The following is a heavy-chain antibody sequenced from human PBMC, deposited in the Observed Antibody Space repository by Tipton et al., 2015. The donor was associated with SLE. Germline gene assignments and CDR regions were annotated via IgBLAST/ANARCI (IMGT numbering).Heavy chain of an antibody. CDR1: GGSISSSSNNYY. D-gene: IGHD7-27*01. Sequence: TLSLTCPVSGGSISSSSNNYYWGWIRQPPGKGLEWIGSIYYSGSTYYNPSLKSRVTMSVDSSKNQFSLKLSSVTAADTAVYYCAREGLGTSYYYYMDVWGKGTTVTVSS. CDR2: IYYSGST. V-gene: IGHV4-39*07. CDR3: AREGLGTSYYYYMDV. J-gene: IGHJ6*03.